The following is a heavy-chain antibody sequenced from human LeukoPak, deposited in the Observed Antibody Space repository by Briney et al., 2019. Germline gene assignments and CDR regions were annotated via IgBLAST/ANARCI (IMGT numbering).Heavy chain of an antibody. J-gene: IGHJ4*02. Sequence: GGSLRLSCAASGFTFSSYGMHWVRQAPGKGLEWVAVISYDGSNKYYADSVKGRFTISRDNSKNTLYLQVNSLRAEDTAVYYCAKCQDIVVVVAATGLDYWGQGTLVTVSS. CDR3: AKCQDIVVVVAATGLDY. CDR1: GFTFSSYG. D-gene: IGHD2-15*01. V-gene: IGHV3-30*18. CDR2: ISYDGSNK.